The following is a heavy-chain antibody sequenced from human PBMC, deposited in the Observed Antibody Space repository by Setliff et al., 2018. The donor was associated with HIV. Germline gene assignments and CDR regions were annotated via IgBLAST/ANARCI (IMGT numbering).Heavy chain of an antibody. CDR2: LYYSGST. D-gene: IGHD2-21*02. V-gene: IGHV4-59*01. J-gene: IGHJ4*02. CDR3: ARHANGPYGPFGDLLYFDY. Sequence: PSETLSLTCIVSGASIRSYYWAWIRQSPGRGLQYLGHLYYSGSTNYNPSLKSRITMSMDTSKNQFSLQLSSVTAADTAVYYCARHANGPYGPFGDLLYFDYWGLGTLVTVSS. CDR1: GASIRSYY.